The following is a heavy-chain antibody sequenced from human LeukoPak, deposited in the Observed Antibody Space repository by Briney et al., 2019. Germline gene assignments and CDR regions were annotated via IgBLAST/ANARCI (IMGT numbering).Heavy chain of an antibody. V-gene: IGHV4-59*01. D-gene: IGHD5-18*01. CDR2: IYYSGST. CDR3: ARDGYSYGFGY. J-gene: IGHJ4*02. Sequence: SETLSLTCTVSGGSISSYYWSWIRQPPRKGLEWIGYIYYSGSTNYNPSLKSRVTISVDTSKNLFSLKLSSVTAADTAVYYCARDGYSYGFGYWGQGTLVTVSS. CDR1: GGSISSYY.